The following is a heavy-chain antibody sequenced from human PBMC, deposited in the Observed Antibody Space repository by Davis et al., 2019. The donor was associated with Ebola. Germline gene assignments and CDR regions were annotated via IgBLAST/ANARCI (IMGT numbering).Heavy chain of an antibody. CDR1: GGSISRASNY. CDR3: ARVKYGDSGGWYFDL. D-gene: IGHD4-17*01. CDR2: IYYSGST. J-gene: IGHJ2*01. V-gene: IGHV4-31*03. Sequence: PSETLSLTCTVSGGSISRASNYWSWIRQHPGKGLEWIGYIYYSGSTYYNPSLKSRVTISVDTSKNQFSLKLSSVTAADTAVYYCARVKYGDSGGWYFDLWGRGTLVTVSS.